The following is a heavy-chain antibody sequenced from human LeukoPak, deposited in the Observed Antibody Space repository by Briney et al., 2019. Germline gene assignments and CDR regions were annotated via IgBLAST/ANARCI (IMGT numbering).Heavy chain of an antibody. J-gene: IGHJ4*02. Sequence: GGSLRLSCAASGFTFSSYGMHWVRQAPGKGLEWVAVIWYDGSNKYYVDSVKGRFTIARDNSKSTLYLQMNSLRAEDTAVYYCARDQNEGYGDYFYYFDYWGQGTLVTVSS. CDR1: GFTFSSYG. V-gene: IGHV3-33*01. D-gene: IGHD4-17*01. CDR3: ARDQNEGYGDYFYYFDY. CDR2: IWYDGSNK.